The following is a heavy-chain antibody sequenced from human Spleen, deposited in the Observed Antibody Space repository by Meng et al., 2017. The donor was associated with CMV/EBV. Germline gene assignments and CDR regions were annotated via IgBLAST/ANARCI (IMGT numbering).Heavy chain of an antibody. V-gene: IGHV3-7*01. CDR1: GFMFSNYA. CDR3: ARLDQPLVNLDY. D-gene: IGHD2-2*01. J-gene: IGHJ4*02. CDR2: IKQDGSEK. Sequence: GGSLRLSCAASGFMFSNYAMNWVRQAPGKGLEWVANIKQDGSEKYYVDSVKGRFTISRDTAKNSVYLQMNSLRVEDTALYYCARLDQPLVNLDYWGQGTLVTVSS.